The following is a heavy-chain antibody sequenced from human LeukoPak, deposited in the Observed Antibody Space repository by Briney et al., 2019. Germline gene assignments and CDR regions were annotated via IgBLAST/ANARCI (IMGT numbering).Heavy chain of an antibody. CDR3: ASSSIMFGGIIVPDSFDI. Sequence: GESLKISCKGSEYTIPNYWIGWVRQMPGKGLEWMGIIYLGDSDTRYSPSFQGQVTISADTSTSTAYLQWSSLKASDTAMYFCASSSIMFGGIIVPDSFDIWGQGTMVTVSS. V-gene: IGHV5-51*01. CDR1: EYTIPNYW. D-gene: IGHD3-16*02. J-gene: IGHJ3*02. CDR2: IYLGDSDT.